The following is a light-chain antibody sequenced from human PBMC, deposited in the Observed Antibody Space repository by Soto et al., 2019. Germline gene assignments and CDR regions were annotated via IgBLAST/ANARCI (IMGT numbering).Light chain of an antibody. CDR2: DVS. J-gene: IGKJ5*01. CDR1: QDITNF. V-gene: IGKV1-33*01. CDR3: QQYDSVPIT. Sequence: DTPMTQSPSSLSASVGDRVTITCQASQDITNFLNWYQQKPGEAPKVLIYDVSNLHSGVPSRFSGSGSRTHFSLTITNLQPEDFATYYCQQYDSVPITFGQGTRL.